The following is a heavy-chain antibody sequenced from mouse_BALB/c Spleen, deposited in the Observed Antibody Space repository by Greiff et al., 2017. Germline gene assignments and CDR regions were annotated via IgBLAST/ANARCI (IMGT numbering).Heavy chain of an antibody. Sequence: KLVESGGGLVKPGGSLKLSCAASGFTFSSSAMSWVRQTPEKRLEWVASISSGGSTYYPDSVKGRFTISRDNARNILYLQMSSLRSEDTAMYYCARRHYGSSPFDYWGQGTTLTVSS. CDR2: ISSGGST. CDR1: GFTFSSSA. J-gene: IGHJ2*01. CDR3: ARRHYGSSPFDY. V-gene: IGHV5-6-5*01. D-gene: IGHD1-1*01.